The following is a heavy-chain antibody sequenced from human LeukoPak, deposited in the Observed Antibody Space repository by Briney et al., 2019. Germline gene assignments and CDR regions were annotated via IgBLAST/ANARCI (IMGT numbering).Heavy chain of an antibody. CDR2: INHSGST. CDR1: GGSFRGFY. V-gene: IGHV4-34*01. CDR3: AREDIAGRVTTILPY. J-gene: IGHJ4*02. D-gene: IGHD5-12*01. Sequence: SETLSLTCAVYGGSFRGFYWIWIRQTSGKGLEWIGEINHSGSTNYNPSLKGRVTMSVDTSKNQFSLNLRSMTAADAGIYYCAREDIAGRVTTILPYWGQGTPVTVSS.